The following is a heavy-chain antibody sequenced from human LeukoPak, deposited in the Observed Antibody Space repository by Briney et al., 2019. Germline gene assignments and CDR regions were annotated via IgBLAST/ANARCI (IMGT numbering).Heavy chain of an antibody. Sequence: ASVKVSCKASGYTFTSYDINWVRQATGQGLEWMGWMNPNSGNTGYAQKFQGRVTITRNTSISTAYMELSSLRPEDTALYYCARKDCSGGSCYSNWFDPWGQGTLVTVSS. CDR3: ARKDCSGGSCYSNWFDP. V-gene: IGHV1-8*03. CDR2: MNPNSGNT. CDR1: GYTFTSYD. J-gene: IGHJ5*02. D-gene: IGHD2-15*01.